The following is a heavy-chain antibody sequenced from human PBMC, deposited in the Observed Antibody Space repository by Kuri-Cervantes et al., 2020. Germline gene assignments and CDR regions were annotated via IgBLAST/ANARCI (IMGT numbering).Heavy chain of an antibody. Sequence: ASVKVSCKASGGTFSSYAISWVRQAPGQGLEWMGGIIPNSGGTNYAQKFQGRVTMTRDTPISTAYMELSRLRSDDTAVYYCARGYYERSGYYSRPPWPFDIWGQGTMVTVSS. J-gene: IGHJ3*02. V-gene: IGHV1-2*02. CDR2: IIPNSGGT. D-gene: IGHD3-22*01. CDR3: ARGYYERSGYYSRPPWPFDI. CDR1: GGTFSSYA.